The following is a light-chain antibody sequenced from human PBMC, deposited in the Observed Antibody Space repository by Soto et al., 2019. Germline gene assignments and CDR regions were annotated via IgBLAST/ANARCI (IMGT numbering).Light chain of an antibody. J-gene: IGLJ2*01. CDR2: DVS. CDR1: SSDVGAYNY. Sequence: QSPLTQPRSVSGSPGQSLTISCTGTSSDVGAYNYVSWYQQHPGKAPKLMIFDVSKRPSGVPDRFSGSKSGNTASLTISGLQAEDEADYYCCSYAGSYTFEVVFGGGTKLTVL. V-gene: IGLV2-11*01. CDR3: CSYAGSYTFEVV.